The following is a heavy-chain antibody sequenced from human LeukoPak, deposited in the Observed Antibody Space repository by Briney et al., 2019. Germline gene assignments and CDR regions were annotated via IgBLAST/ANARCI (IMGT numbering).Heavy chain of an antibody. CDR3: ARLKTLLWFGELLYWFDP. J-gene: IGHJ5*02. CDR2: IYTSGST. CDR1: GGSISSGSYY. V-gene: IGHV4-61*02. Sequence: SETLSLTCTVSGGSISSGSYYWSWIRQPAGKGLEWIGRIYTSGSTNYNPSLKSRVTISVDTSKNQFSLKLSSVTAADTAVYSCARLKTLLWFGELLYWFDPWGQGTLVTVSP. D-gene: IGHD3-10*01.